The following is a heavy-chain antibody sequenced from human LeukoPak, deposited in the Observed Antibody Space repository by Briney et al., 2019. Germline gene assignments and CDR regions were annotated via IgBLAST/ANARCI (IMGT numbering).Heavy chain of an antibody. V-gene: IGHV1-8*03. CDR2: MNPKSGNT. D-gene: IGHD6-19*01. CDR1: GYIFNNYD. CDR3: ARVGTDVAGLDDAFDI. Sequence: ASVKVSCKASGYIFNNYDINWVRQATGQGLEWMGWMNPKSGNTGYAQKFQGRVTITRETSISTAYMELSSLRSEDTAVYYCARVGTDVAGLDDAFDIWGQGTMVTVSS. J-gene: IGHJ3*02.